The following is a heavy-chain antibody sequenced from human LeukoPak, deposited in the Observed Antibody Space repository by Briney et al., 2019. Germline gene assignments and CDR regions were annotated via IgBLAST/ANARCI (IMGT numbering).Heavy chain of an antibody. CDR1: RFTFSSSA. D-gene: IGHD1-26*01. J-gene: IGHJ4*02. CDR3: AKGGSGNFPFDY. CDR2: ITCSGGST. Sequence: PGGSLRLSCAASRFTFSSSAMSWVRQAPGKGLEWVSGITCSGGSTYYADSVKGRFTISRDNSKNTLYLQMNSLRAEDTAAYYCAKGGSGNFPFDYWGQGALVTVSS. V-gene: IGHV3-23*01.